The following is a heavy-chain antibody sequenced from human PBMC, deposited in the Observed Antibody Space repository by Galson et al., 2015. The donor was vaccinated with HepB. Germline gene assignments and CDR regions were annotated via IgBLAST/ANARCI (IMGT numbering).Heavy chain of an antibody. CDR3: ARVPFGEWLRDFDY. Sequence: SVKVSCKASGYTFTSYDINWVRQATGQGLEWMGWMNPNSGNTGYAQKFQGRVTMTRNTSISTAYMELSSLRSEDTAVYYCARVPFGEWLRDFDYWGQGTLVTVSS. J-gene: IGHJ4*02. V-gene: IGHV1-8*01. D-gene: IGHD5-12*01. CDR1: GYTFTSYD. CDR2: MNPNSGNT.